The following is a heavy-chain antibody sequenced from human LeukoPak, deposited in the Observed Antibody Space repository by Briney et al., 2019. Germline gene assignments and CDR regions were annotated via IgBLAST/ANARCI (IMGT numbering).Heavy chain of an antibody. CDR1: VGSLRGYY. CDR3: ARERRAYDFWSGLAISDHYYYYMDV. Sequence: PSGTLSLTCAVYVGSLRGYYWSWSRQPPRGGVGWVGEINLSGSTNYNPSLKSRVTISVDTSKNQFSLKLSSVTTADTAVYYCARERRAYDFWSGLAISDHYYYYMDVWGKGTTVTVSS. J-gene: IGHJ6*03. V-gene: IGHV4-34*01. CDR2: INLSGST. D-gene: IGHD3-3*01.